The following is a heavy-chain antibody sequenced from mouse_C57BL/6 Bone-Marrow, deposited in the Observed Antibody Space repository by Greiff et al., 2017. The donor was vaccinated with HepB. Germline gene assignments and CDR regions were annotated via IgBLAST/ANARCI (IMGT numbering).Heavy chain of an antibody. Sequence: LQQSGAELVRPGSSVKLSCKDSYFAFMARAMHWVKQRPGHGLEWIGSFTMYSDATEYSENFKGKATLTANTSSSTAYMELSSLTSEDSAVYYCARECGLYYFDYWGQGTTLTVSS. CDR2: FTMYSDAT. CDR3: ARECGLYYFDY. V-gene: IGHV1-49*01. J-gene: IGHJ2*01. CDR1: YFAFMARA.